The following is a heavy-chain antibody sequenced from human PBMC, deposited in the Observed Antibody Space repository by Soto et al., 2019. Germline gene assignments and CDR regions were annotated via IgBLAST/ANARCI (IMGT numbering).Heavy chain of an antibody. CDR3: ARGNRYCSGGSCYNWFDP. Sequence: ASVKVSCKASGYTFTSYDINWVRQATGQGLEWMGWMNPNSGNTGYAQKFQGRVTMTRNTSISTAYMKMNSLRTEDTAVYYCARGNRYCSGGSCYNWFDPWGQGTLVTVSS. CDR1: GYTFTSYD. V-gene: IGHV1-8*01. CDR2: MNPNSGNT. D-gene: IGHD2-15*01. J-gene: IGHJ5*02.